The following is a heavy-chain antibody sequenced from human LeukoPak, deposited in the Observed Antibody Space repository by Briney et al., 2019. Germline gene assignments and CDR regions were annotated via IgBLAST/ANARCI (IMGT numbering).Heavy chain of an antibody. D-gene: IGHD4-11*01. Sequence: GGSLRLSCAASGFTFSSYEMNWARQAPGKGLEWVSYISSGGSTIYYADSVKGRFTISRDNAKNSLYLQVNSLRAEDTAVYFCARDLRRLQFTPEGADYWGQGTLVTVSS. CDR1: GFTFSSYE. CDR3: ARDLRRLQFTPEGADY. CDR2: ISSGGSTI. V-gene: IGHV3-48*03. J-gene: IGHJ4*02.